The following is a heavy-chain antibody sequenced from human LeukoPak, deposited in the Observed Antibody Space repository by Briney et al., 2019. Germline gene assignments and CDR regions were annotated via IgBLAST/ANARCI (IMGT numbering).Heavy chain of an antibody. D-gene: IGHD3-22*01. J-gene: IGHJ2*01. CDR1: GYTFTSYA. Sequence: ASVKVSCKASGYTFTSYAMHWVRQAPGQRLEWMGWINAGNGNTKYSQKFQGRVTITADESTSTAYMELSSLRSEDTAVYYCARYPQYYDRWYFDLWGRGTLVTVSS. V-gene: IGHV1-3*01. CDR2: INAGNGNT. CDR3: ARYPQYYDRWYFDL.